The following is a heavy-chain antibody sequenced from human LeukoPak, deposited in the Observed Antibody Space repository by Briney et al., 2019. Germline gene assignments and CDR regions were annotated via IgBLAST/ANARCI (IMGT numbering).Heavy chain of an antibody. CDR3: ARDSDYDILTGHMPFDY. Sequence: PSETLSLTCAVYGGSFGNYYWSWIRQPPGKGLEWIGSIYHSGSTYYNPSLKSRVTISVDTSKNQFSLKLSSVTAADTAVYYCARDSDYDILTGHMPFDYWGQGTLVTVSS. CDR2: IYHSGST. V-gene: IGHV4-34*01. CDR1: GGSFGNYY. D-gene: IGHD3-9*01. J-gene: IGHJ4*02.